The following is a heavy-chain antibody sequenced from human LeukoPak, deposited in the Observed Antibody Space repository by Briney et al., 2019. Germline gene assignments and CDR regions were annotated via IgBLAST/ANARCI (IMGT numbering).Heavy chain of an antibody. CDR2: INPNSGGT. D-gene: IGHD5-18*01. V-gene: IGHV1-2*02. Sequence: ASVKVSCKASGYTFTGYYMHWVRQAPGQGLEWMGWINPNSGGTNYAQKFQGRVTMTTDTSTSTAYMELRSLRSDDTAVYYCARDQIQLWLGDYWGQGTLVTVSS. CDR3: ARDQIQLWLGDY. J-gene: IGHJ4*02. CDR1: GYTFTGYY.